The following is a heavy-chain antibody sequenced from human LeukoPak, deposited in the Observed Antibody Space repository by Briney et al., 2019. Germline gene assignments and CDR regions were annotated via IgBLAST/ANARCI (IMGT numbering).Heavy chain of an antibody. D-gene: IGHD7-27*01. V-gene: IGHV4-59*01. J-gene: IGHJ4*02. Sequence: SETLSLTCTVSGDFITAYYWSWIRQSPGKGLEWIGYVYYTGSTEYNPSLRSRVTISLEMSKHQFSLDLTSVTAADTAVYYCASNTGTVFDYWGQGALVTVSS. CDR1: GDFITAYY. CDR2: VYYTGST. CDR3: ASNTGTVFDY.